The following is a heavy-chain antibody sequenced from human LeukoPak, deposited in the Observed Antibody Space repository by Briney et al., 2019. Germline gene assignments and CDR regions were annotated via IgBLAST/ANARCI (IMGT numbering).Heavy chain of an antibody. D-gene: IGHD3-10*01. CDR3: VLDYSGSGSYYRDY. J-gene: IGHJ4*02. CDR1: GITVSSNF. Sequence: PGGSLRLSCAASGITVSSNFMYWVRQAPGKGLQCVSVLFTDYSAYYADSVKGRFTISRDNSKNTLYLQMDSLRVEDTAVYYCVLDYSGSGSYYRDYWGQGTLVTVPS. CDR2: LFTDYSA. V-gene: IGHV3-66*01.